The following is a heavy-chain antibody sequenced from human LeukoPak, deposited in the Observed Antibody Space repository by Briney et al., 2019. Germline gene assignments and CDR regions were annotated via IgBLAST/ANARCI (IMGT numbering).Heavy chain of an antibody. CDR2: IYHSGSGST. CDR1: GGSIRSGGHS. V-gene: IGHV4-30-2*01. J-gene: IGHJ6*02. D-gene: IGHD6-13*01. Sequence: SETLSLTCTVSGGSIRSGGHSWSWIRQPPGKGLEWIGYIYHSGSGSTYYNPSLKSRVTISIDKSKNQFSLKLSSVTAADTAVYYCARGDSSSWYNYYYYGMDVWGQGTTVTVSS. CDR3: ARGDSSSWYNYYYYGMDV.